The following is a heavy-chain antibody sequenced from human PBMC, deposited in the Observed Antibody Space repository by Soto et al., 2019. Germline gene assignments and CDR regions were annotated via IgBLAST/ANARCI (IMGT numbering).Heavy chain of an antibody. CDR3: ARASGRGWYNWFDP. J-gene: IGHJ5*02. V-gene: IGHV1-69*13. CDR1: GDTFRSYG. Sequence: SVKVSCKASGDTFRSYGISWVRQAPGQGLEFMGGIIPKFGTTNYAQKFRGRVTITADESTSTAYMEVSSLRSEDTAVYYCARASGRGWYNWFDPWGQGTLVTVSS. CDR2: IIPKFGTT. D-gene: IGHD6-19*01.